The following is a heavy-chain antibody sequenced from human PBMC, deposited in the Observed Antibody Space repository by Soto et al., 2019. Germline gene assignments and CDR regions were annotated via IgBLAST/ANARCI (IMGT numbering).Heavy chain of an antibody. CDR3: AKSPVAGRSFYYYGMDV. CDR2: ISYDGSNK. Sequence: GGSLRLSCAASGFTFSSYGMHWVRQAPGKGLEWVAVISYDGSNKYYADFVKGRFTISRDNSKNTLYLQMNSLRAEDTAVYYCAKSPVAGRSFYYYGMDVWGQGTTVTVSS. D-gene: IGHD6-19*01. J-gene: IGHJ6*02. CDR1: GFTFSSYG. V-gene: IGHV3-30*18.